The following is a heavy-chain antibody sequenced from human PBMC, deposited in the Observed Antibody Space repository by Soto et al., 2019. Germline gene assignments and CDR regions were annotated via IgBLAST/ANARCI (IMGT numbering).Heavy chain of an antibody. CDR3: ARNTIQLYRRYDYYGMDV. Sequence: QVQLVQSGAEVKKPGSSVKVSCKASGGTFSSYAISWVRQAPGHGLEWMGGIIPIFGTANYAQKFQGRVTITADESTSTAYMELSSLRSEDTALYSCARNTIQLYRRYDYYGMDVWGQGTTVTVSS. CDR1: GGTFSSYA. CDR2: IIPIFGTA. V-gene: IGHV1-69*12. J-gene: IGHJ6*02. D-gene: IGHD5-18*01.